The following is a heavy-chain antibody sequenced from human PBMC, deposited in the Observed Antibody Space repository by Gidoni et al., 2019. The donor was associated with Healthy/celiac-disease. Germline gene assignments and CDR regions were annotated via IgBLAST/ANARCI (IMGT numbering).Heavy chain of an antibody. CDR1: GYTFTSYG. CDR2: ISAYNGNT. CDR3: ARDTSGDFWSGYYTLPFDY. V-gene: IGHV1-18*01. J-gene: IGHJ4*02. Sequence: QVQLVQSGAEVKKPGASVKVSCKASGYTFTSYGLSWVRQAPGQGLEWMGWISAYNGNTNYAQKLQGRVTMTTDTSTSTAYMELRSLRSDDTAVYYCARDTSGDFWSGYYTLPFDYWGQGTLVTVSS. D-gene: IGHD3-3*01.